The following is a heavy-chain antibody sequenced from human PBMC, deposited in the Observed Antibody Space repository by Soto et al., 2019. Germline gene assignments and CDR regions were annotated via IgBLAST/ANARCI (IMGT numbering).Heavy chain of an antibody. Sequence: SETLSLTCTVSGDSITSGDNYWTWIRQPPGKGLEWIGYISYTGSANYNASLKSRLTISVDTSKNQFSLKLSSVTAADTALYYCARVNYGDYYYGMDVWGQGTTVTVSS. D-gene: IGHD4-17*01. CDR3: ARVNYGDYYYGMDV. J-gene: IGHJ6*02. CDR2: ISYTGSA. V-gene: IGHV4-61*08. CDR1: GDSITSGDNY.